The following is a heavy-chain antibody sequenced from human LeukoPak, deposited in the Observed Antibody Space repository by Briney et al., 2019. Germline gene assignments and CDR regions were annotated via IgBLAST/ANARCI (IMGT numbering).Heavy chain of an antibody. CDR2: IYSTGIT. CDR1: RGSMNNYY. D-gene: IGHD1-26*01. CDR3: ARTSATGATYLDY. Sequence: SETLSLTCTVSRGSMNNYYWSWIRQPAGKGLEWIGRIYSTGITHYNPTLKSRVTLSVDTSKSQFSLNLSSVTAADTAVYYCARTSATGATYLDYWGQGTLVTVSS. V-gene: IGHV4-4*07. J-gene: IGHJ4*02.